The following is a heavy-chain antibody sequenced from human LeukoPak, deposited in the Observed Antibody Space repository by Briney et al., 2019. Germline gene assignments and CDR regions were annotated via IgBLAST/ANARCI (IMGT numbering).Heavy chain of an antibody. CDR2: IGYSGGDT. D-gene: IGHD2/OR15-2a*01. J-gene: IGHJ4*02. V-gene: IGHV3-23*01. CDR1: GFTLSSYE. CDR3: ATYRQVLLPFES. Sequence: GSLRLSCTVSGFTLSSYEMTWFRQAPGKGLEWVSSIGYSGGDTHYADSVKGRFTISRDNSKSTLSLQMNSLRAEDTAIYYCATYRQVLLPFESWGQGTLVTVSS.